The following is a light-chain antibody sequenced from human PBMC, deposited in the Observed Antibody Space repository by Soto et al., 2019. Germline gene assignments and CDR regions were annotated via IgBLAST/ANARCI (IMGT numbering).Light chain of an antibody. Sequence: QSALTQPPSVSETPGQRVTISCSGSSSNIGSNYVYWYQQLPGTAPKLLIYRNNQRPSGVPDRISGSKSGTSASLAISGLRSEDEADYYCAAWDDSLSGQVFGGGTKLTVL. J-gene: IGLJ2*01. CDR2: RNN. CDR3: AAWDDSLSGQV. CDR1: SSNIGSNY. V-gene: IGLV1-47*01.